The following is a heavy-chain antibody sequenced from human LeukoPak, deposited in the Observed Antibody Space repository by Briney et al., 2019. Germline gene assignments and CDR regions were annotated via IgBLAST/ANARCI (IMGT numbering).Heavy chain of an antibody. CDR1: EFTFRSYA. Sequence: GGSLRLSCAASEFTFRSYAMSWVRQAPGKGLESVSAISGSGATTYSADSVKGRFTISRDNSKNTLYLQMDSLRAEDTAVYYCAKGLSTSCYAGLDYWGQGTLVTVSS. D-gene: IGHD2-2*01. CDR2: ISGSGATT. CDR3: AKGLSTSCYAGLDY. V-gene: IGHV3-23*01. J-gene: IGHJ4*02.